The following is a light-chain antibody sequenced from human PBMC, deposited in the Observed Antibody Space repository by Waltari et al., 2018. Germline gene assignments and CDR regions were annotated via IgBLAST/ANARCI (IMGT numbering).Light chain of an antibody. J-gene: IGLJ2*01. CDR1: YSNIGSHS. CDR2: SNT. Sequence: QSVLTQPPSASGNPGQTVTISCSGSYSNIGSHSPNWPQHLPGTAPKLPIHSNTERLSGVPGRFSGSKSGTSASLAISGLQSEDEGDYYCALWDDSLNGVVFGGGTKLTVL. V-gene: IGLV1-44*01. CDR3: ALWDDSLNGVV.